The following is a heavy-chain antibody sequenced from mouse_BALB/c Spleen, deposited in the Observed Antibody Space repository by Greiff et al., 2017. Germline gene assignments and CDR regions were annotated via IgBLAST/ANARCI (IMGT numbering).Heavy chain of an antibody. D-gene: IGHD2-4*01. V-gene: IGHV2-9*02. CDR1: GFSLTSYG. Sequence: VQLKESGPGLVAPSQSLSITCTVSGFSLTSYGVHWVRQPPGKGLEWLGVIWAGGSTNYKSALMSRLSISKDNSKSQVFLKMNSLQTDDTAMYYCARARMILYYAMDYWGQGTSVTVSS. CDR3: ARARMILYYAMDY. J-gene: IGHJ4*01. CDR2: IWAGGST.